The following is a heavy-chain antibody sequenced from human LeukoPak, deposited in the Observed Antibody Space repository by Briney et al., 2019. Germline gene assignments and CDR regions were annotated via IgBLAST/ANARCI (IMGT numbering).Heavy chain of an antibody. V-gene: IGHV4-59*01. CDR2: IYYSGST. CDR3: ARKSGRSSCYYYSGGDGFDI. Sequence: PSETLSLTCTVSGGSISSYYWSWIRQPPGKGLEWIGYIYYSGSTNYNPSLKSRVTISVDTSKNQFSLKLSSVTAADTAVYYCARKSGRSSCYYYSGGDGFDIWGQGTMVTVSS. CDR1: GGSISSYY. J-gene: IGHJ3*02. D-gene: IGHD3-22*01.